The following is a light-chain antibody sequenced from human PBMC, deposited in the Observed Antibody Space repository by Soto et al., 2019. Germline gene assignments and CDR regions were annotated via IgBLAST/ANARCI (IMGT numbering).Light chain of an antibody. CDR2: GSS. CDR3: QQYKKWPLT. J-gene: IGKJ4*01. Sequence: EIVMTQSPAPLSASPGHRATLYSRARQSVSSILAWYQQKPGQAPRLLIYGSSTRATDIPARFSGSGSGTEFTLTISSLQSEDGAVYYCQQYKKWPLTFGGGTKVEIK. CDR1: QSVSSI. V-gene: IGKV3-15*01.